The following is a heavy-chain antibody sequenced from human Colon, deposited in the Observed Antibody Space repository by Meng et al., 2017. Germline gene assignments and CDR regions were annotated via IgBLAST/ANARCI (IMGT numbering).Heavy chain of an antibody. CDR2: IYHGGNT. CDR1: GGSINSSNW. Sequence: HVQLQESGPVLVKPSGTLSLTSPVSGGSINSSNWWLWVRQPPGKGLEWLGEIYHGGNTNYNPSLKSRVTLSLDKSKNQFSLRLTSVTAADTAMYYCSRGVVAGAMVWFDPWGPGTLVTVSS. D-gene: IGHD2-2*01. V-gene: IGHV4-4*02. CDR3: SRGVVAGAMVWFDP. J-gene: IGHJ5*02.